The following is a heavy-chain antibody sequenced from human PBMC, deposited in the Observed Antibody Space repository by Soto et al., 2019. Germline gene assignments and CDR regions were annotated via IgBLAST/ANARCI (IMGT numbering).Heavy chain of an antibody. V-gene: IGHV2-5*02. CDR1: GFSLSTSGVG. J-gene: IGHJ4*02. D-gene: IGHD5-18*01. CDR2: IYWDDDK. CDR3: AHLPWKQLWPRAPVVY. Sequence: SGPTLVNPTQTLTLTCTFSGFSLSTSGVGVGWTRQPPGKALEWLGIIYWDDDKRCRPSLKSRLTITKDTSKNQLVLTMTNMDPVDTATYYCAHLPWKQLWPRAPVVYWGQGTPVTVSS.